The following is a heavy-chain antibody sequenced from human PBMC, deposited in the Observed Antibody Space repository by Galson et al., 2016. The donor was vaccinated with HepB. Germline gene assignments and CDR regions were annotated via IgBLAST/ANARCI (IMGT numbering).Heavy chain of an antibody. CDR2: ISYDGEHK. V-gene: IGHV3-30*03. J-gene: IGHJ5*02. CDR1: GFTPSRHG. D-gene: IGHD3-16*01. CDR3: ARDGGYAVDHLDR. Sequence: SLRLSCAASGFTPSRHGMHWVRQAPGKGLEWVAVISYDGEHKYYADSVKGRFTISRDNSKNTIDLQMNSLRPEDTAVYYCARDGGYAVDHLDRWGQGTLVAVSS.